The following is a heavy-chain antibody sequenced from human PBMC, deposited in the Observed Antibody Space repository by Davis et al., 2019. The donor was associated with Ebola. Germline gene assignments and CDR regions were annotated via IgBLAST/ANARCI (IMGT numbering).Heavy chain of an antibody. D-gene: IGHD6-13*01. CDR1: GGSISSSSYY. CDR3: ARAAYSSSWHEYFQH. J-gene: IGHJ1*01. V-gene: IGHV4-39*07. Sequence: SETLSLTCTVSGGSISSSSYYWGWIRQPPGKGLEWIGSIYYSGSTNYNPSLKSRVTISVDTSKNQFSLKLSSVTAADTAVYYCARAAYSSSWHEYFQHWGQGTLVTVSS. CDR2: IYYSGST.